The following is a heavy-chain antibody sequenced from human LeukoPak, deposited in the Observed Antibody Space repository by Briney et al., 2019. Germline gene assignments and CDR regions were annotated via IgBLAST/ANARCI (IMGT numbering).Heavy chain of an antibody. CDR2: TRNKANSYTT. CDR1: GFTFSDHY. Sequence: GGSLRLSCAASGFTFSDHYMDWVRPAPGKGLEWVGRTRNKANSYTTESAASVKGRFTISKDDSKNSLYLQMNSLKPEDTAVYYCARGITFGGEYYFDYWGQGTLVTVSS. V-gene: IGHV3-72*01. CDR3: ARGITFGGEYYFDY. D-gene: IGHD3-16*01. J-gene: IGHJ4*02.